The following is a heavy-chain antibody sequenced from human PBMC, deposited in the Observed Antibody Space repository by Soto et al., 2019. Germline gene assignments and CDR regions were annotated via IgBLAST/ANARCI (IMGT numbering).Heavy chain of an antibody. J-gene: IGHJ6*03. CDR3: ARDGEYSSSPTGEYYYYYMDV. Sequence: GGSLRLSCAASGFTVSSNYMSWVRQAPGKGLEWVSVIYSGGSTYYADSVKGRFTISRDNSKNTLYLQMNSLRAEDTAVYYCARDGEYSSSPTGEYYYYYMDVWGKGTTVTVSS. V-gene: IGHV3-66*01. D-gene: IGHD6-6*01. CDR2: IYSGGST. CDR1: GFTVSSNY.